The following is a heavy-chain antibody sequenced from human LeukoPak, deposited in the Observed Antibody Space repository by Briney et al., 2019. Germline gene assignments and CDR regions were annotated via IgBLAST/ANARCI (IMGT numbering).Heavy chain of an antibody. V-gene: IGHV3-13*01. D-gene: IGHD3/OR15-3a*01. CDR1: GFTFSNYD. CDR2: IGTAGDT. CDR3: ARGTGTSFDY. J-gene: IGHJ4*02. Sequence: GGSLRLSCAASGFTFSNYDMHWVRHPTGKPLEWVSAIGTAGDTYYPASVRGRFTMSRENAKNSLYLQMNSLTAGDTAVYYCARGTGTSFDYWGQGNLVTVSS.